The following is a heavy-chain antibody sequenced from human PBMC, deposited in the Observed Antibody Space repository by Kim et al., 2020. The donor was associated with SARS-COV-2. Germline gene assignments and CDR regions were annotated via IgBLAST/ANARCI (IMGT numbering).Heavy chain of an antibody. CDR2: ITSADDI. V-gene: IGHV3-23*01. CDR1: GFNFSNYG. CDR3: AKAGSVVVTVIKSLAGMDV. D-gene: IGHD2-21*02. Sequence: GGSLRLYCSASGFNFSNYGMSWVRQAPGKGLEWVSIITSADDIYYADSVKGRFTISRDNSKKTLYLQMNSLRAEDTAVYYCAKAGSVVVTVIKSLAGMDVWGQGTTVSVSS. J-gene: IGHJ6*02.